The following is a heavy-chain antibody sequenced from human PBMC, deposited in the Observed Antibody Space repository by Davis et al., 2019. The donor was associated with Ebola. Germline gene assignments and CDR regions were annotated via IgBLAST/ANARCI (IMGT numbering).Heavy chain of an antibody. CDR1: GFTFSSYA. J-gene: IGHJ4*02. Sequence: PGGSLRLSCTASGFTFSSYAMSWVRQAPGKGLEWVSAISGSGGSTYYADSVKGRFTISRDNSKNTLYLQMNSLRAEDTAVYYCAKDLLPGEYCGGDCLVWGQGTLVTVSS. D-gene: IGHD2-21*02. CDR2: ISGSGGST. CDR3: AKDLLPGEYCGGDCLV. V-gene: IGHV3-23*01.